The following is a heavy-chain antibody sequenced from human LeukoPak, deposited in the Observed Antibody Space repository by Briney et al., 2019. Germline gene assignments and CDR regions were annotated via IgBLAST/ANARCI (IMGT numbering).Heavy chain of an antibody. CDR1: GGSISSGGYY. Sequence: SETLSLTCTVSGGSISSGGYYWSWIRQHPGKGLEWIGYIYYSGSANYNPSLKSRVTISVDTSKNQFSLKLSSVTAADTAVYYCARGTWLVVFDWWGQGTLVTVSS. J-gene: IGHJ4*02. V-gene: IGHV4-61*08. CDR2: IYYSGSA. D-gene: IGHD2-15*01. CDR3: ARGTWLVVFDW.